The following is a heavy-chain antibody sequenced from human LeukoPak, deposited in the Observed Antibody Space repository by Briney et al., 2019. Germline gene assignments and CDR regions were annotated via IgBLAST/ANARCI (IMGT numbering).Heavy chain of an antibody. V-gene: IGHV4-59*12. CDR3: ARDLSIAAGTSNWFDP. Sequence: SETLSLTCTVSGGSISSYYWSWIRQPPGKGLEWIGYIYYSGSTNYNPSLKSRVTMSVDTSKNQFSLKLSSVTAADTAVYYCARDLSIAAGTSNWFDPWGQGTLVTVSS. J-gene: IGHJ5*02. CDR2: IYYSGST. D-gene: IGHD6-13*01. CDR1: GGSISSYY.